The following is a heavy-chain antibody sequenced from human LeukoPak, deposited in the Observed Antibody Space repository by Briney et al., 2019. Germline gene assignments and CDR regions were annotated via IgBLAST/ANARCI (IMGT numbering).Heavy chain of an antibody. CDR3: ARGVIRAVAVSGY. Sequence: SETLSLTCAVYGGSFSGFYWSWIRQPPGKGLEWIGEINHSGSTNYNPSLKSRVTISVDTSKNQFSVKLRSVTAADTAMYYCARGVIRAVAVSGYWGQGTLVTVSS. CDR2: INHSGST. J-gene: IGHJ4*02. D-gene: IGHD6-19*01. CDR1: GGSFSGFY. V-gene: IGHV4-34*01.